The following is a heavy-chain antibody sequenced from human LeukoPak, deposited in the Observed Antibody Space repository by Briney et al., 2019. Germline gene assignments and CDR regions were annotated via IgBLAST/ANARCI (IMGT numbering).Heavy chain of an antibody. CDR3: AREPGFDSSGYLNWFDP. Sequence: SETLSLTCTVSGGSISRYYWNWIRQPPGKGLEWIGYIYYSGSTNYNPSLKSRVTISVDTSKNQFSLKLSSVTAADTAVYYCAREPGFDSSGYLNWFDPWGQGTLVTVSS. CDR1: GGSISRYY. J-gene: IGHJ5*02. V-gene: IGHV4-59*12. CDR2: IYYSGST. D-gene: IGHD3-22*01.